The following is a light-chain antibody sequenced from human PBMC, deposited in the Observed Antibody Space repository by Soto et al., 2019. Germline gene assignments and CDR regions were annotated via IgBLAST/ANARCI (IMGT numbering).Light chain of an antibody. J-gene: IGLJ2*01. Sequence: QSALTQPPSASGSPGQSVTISCTRTSSDVGGYNFVSWYQQHPGKAPKLMIYEVSERPSGVPDRFSGSKSGNTASLTVSGLQADDEADYYCTSYAGSNIPVVFGGGTKLTVL. CDR1: SSDVGGYNF. V-gene: IGLV2-8*01. CDR2: EVS. CDR3: TSYAGSNIPVV.